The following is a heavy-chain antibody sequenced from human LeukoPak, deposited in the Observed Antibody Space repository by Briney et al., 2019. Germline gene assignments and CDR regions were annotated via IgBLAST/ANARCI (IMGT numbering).Heavy chain of an antibody. V-gene: IGHV3-48*01. Sequence: GGSLRLSCAASGFTFSSYSMNWVRQAPGKGLEWVSYISSSSTIYYADSVKGRFTISRDNAKNSLYLQMNGLRAEDTAVYYCAREGPYCGGDCYRYAFDIWGQGTMVTVSS. CDR2: ISSSSTI. J-gene: IGHJ3*02. CDR1: GFTFSSYS. CDR3: AREGPYCGGDCYRYAFDI. D-gene: IGHD2-21*02.